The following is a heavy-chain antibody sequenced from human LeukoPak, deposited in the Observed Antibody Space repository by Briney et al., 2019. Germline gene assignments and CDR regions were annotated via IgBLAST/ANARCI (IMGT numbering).Heavy chain of an antibody. CDR3: ARALPIQTWSYYFDS. Sequence: PGGSLRLSCAASGFTFSDYYMTWIRQAPGKGLEWLSYISNSGTSIYYADSVKGRFTISRDNAENSLYLQIHSLGPEDTAVYYCARALPIQTWSYYFDSWGQGTLVSVAS. V-gene: IGHV3-11*01. J-gene: IGHJ4*02. CDR1: GFTFSDYY. D-gene: IGHD2-2*02. CDR2: ISNSGTSI.